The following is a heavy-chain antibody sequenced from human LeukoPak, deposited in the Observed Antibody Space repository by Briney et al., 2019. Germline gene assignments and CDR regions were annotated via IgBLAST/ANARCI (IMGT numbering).Heavy chain of an antibody. CDR2: IRSNNGNT. CDR1: GYTFTTNG. Sequence: ASVKVSCKASGYTFTTNGISWVRQAPGQGLEWMGWIRSNNGNTNYAQKLQGRITLTTDTSTSTAYMELRSLRSDDTAVYYCARRQIADDSGSFYGSWGQGTQVTVS. D-gene: IGHD1-26*01. V-gene: IGHV1-18*01. J-gene: IGHJ5*02. CDR3: ARRQIADDSGSFYGS.